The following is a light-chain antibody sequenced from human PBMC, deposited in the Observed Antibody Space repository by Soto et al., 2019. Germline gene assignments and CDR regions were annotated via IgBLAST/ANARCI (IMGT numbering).Light chain of an antibody. J-gene: IGLJ2*01. CDR3: QVWDSGSAHVV. CDR2: SDT. V-gene: IGLV3-21*01. CDR1: DIGSKG. Sequence: SSELTQPPSVSAAPGKTASISCGGNDIGSKGVHWYQQKPGQAPVLVIYSDTDLPPVITERFSGSNSANLATLTISRVEAGDEADYYCQVWDSGSAHVVFGGGTKLTVL.